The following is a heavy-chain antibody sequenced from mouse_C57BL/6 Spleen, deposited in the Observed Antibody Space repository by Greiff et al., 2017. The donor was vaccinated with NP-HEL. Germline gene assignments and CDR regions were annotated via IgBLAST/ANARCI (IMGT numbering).Heavy chain of an antibody. CDR3: ARDYYYGSSYDAMDY. CDR1: GYTFPDYS. Sequence: VQLQQSGPGLVKPGASVKISCKASGYTFPDYSMNWVKQSHGKSLEWIGDINPNNGGTSYNQKFKGKATLTVDKSSSTAYMELRSLTSEDSAVYYCARDYYYGSSYDAMDYWGQGTSVTVSS. J-gene: IGHJ4*01. D-gene: IGHD1-1*01. CDR2: INPNNGGT. V-gene: IGHV1-26*01.